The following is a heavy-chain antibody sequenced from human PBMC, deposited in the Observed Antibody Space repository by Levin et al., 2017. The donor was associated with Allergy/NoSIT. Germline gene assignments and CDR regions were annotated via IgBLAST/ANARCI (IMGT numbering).Heavy chain of an antibody. CDR1: GFSVSNHY. CDR3: TKGHYSGVYQ. J-gene: IGHJ4*02. Sequence: PGGSLRLSCAASGFSVSNHYMTWVRQGPGKGLECVSVIYSDGSTYYADSVRGRFTISRDSFRNTLSLQMNSFRDDDTAVYYWTKGHYSGVYQWGQGTLVTVSS. V-gene: IGHV3-53*01. CDR2: IYSDGST. D-gene: IGHD2-2*01.